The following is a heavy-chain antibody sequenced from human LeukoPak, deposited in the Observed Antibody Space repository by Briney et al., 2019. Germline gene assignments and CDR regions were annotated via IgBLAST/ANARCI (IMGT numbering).Heavy chain of an antibody. CDR1: GFTFSSYG. J-gene: IGHJ1*01. Sequence: GRSLRLSCAASGFTFSSYGMHWVRQAPGKGLEWVAFIRYDGSNKYYTDSVKGRFTISRDNSKNTLYLQMNSLRAEDTAVYYCAKDDSSGYYPEYFQHWGQGTLVTVSS. CDR3: AKDDSSGYYPEYFQH. V-gene: IGHV3-30*02. CDR2: IRYDGSNK. D-gene: IGHD3-22*01.